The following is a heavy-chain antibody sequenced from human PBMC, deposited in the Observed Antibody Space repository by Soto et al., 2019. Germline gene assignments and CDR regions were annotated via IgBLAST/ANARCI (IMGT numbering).Heavy chain of an antibody. CDR1: VAPITINY. V-gene: IGHV4-59*01. J-gene: IGHJ5*02. CDR3: GRTDRRCYDP. D-gene: IGHD3-10*01. CDR2: IYYSGSN. Sequence: SWTLSLPCTASVAPITINYWRWIRQAPGKGLEWIGDIYYSGSNTYNPSLKRRLTMSADASKDQFPLKLNSVTAADTAVDYCGRTDRRCYDPWGPGILVTVSS.